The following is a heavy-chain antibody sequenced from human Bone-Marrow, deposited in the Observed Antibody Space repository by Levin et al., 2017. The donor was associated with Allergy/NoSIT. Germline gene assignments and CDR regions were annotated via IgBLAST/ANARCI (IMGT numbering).Heavy chain of an antibody. CDR3: ARVMGLHEASFDY. D-gene: IGHD4-11*01. Sequence: LSLTCAASGFTFSSYWMHWVRQAPGKGLVWVSRINSDGSSTSYADSVKGRFTISRDNAKNTLYLQMNSLRAEDTAVYYCARVMGLHEASFDYWGQGTLVTVSS. CDR2: INSDGSST. J-gene: IGHJ4*02. V-gene: IGHV3-74*01. CDR1: GFTFSSYW.